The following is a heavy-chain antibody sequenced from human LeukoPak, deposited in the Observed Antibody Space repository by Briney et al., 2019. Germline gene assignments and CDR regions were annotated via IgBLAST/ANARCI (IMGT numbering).Heavy chain of an antibody. CDR2: ISSSASTL. V-gene: IGHV3-11*01. J-gene: IGHJ6*02. D-gene: IGHD2-15*01. Sequence: PGGSLRLSCAASGFTFNDYYMSWIRQAPGKGLEWVSYISSSASTLYCADSVKGRFTISRDNARNSLYLQMNNLRAEDTAVYYCAKCQTSYCSGGSCTEGTSYYYGMDVWGQGTTVTVSS. CDR3: AKCQTSYCSGGSCTEGTSYYYGMDV. CDR1: GFTFNDYY.